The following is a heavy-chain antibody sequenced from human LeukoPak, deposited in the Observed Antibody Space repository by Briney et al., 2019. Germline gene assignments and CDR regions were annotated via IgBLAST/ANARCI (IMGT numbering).Heavy chain of an antibody. CDR2: ISTSTTHT. Sequence: GGSLRLSCAASGFSFSDYYMSWIRQAPGKGLEWVSYISTSTTHTNYADSVKGRFTMSRDKAKDSLYLQLNSLRAEDTAVYYCARVGVYGGIRGAFDVWGQGTMVTVSS. J-gene: IGHJ3*01. CDR1: GFSFSDYY. CDR3: ARVGVYGGIRGAFDV. V-gene: IGHV3-11*05. D-gene: IGHD4-23*01.